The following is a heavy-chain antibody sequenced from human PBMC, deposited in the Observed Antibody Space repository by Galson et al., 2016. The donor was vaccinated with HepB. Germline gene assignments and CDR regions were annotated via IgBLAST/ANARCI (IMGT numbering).Heavy chain of an antibody. V-gene: IGHV2-5*02. CDR3: SYSLAY. Sequence: PALVKPPQTLTLTCTFSGFSLSTSGVGVAWIRQPPGKALEWLALIYWDDDKRYSPSLENRLAITKDTSKNQVVLTMTDMDPEDTATYYCSYSLAYWGQGTLVTVSS. J-gene: IGHJ4*02. CDR1: GFSLSTSGVG. CDR2: IYWDDDK.